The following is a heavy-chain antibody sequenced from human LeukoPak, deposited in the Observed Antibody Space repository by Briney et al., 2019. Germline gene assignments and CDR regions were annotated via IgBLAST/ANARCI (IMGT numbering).Heavy chain of an antibody. CDR3: ARGATVTPTAHFDY. D-gene: IGHD4-17*01. V-gene: IGHV1-2*02. J-gene: IGHJ4*02. CDR1: GYTFTGYY. Sequence: ASVKASCKASGYTFTGYYTHWVRQAPGQGREWMGWINPNSGGTNYAQKFQGRVTMTRDTSISTAYMELSRLRSDDTAVDYCARGATVTPTAHFDYWGQGTLVTVSS. CDR2: INPNSGGT.